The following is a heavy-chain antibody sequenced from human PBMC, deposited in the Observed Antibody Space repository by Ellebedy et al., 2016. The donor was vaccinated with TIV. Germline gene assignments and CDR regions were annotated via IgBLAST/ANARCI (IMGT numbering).Heavy chain of an antibody. J-gene: IGHJ4*02. CDR3: ARESKDSSYDSTGYDY. D-gene: IGHD3-22*01. Sequence: AASVKVSCKASGYIFTSYYIHWVRQAPGQGLEWMAISNPSGTSTRYAQKFQGRVTMTRDTSTSTVYIELSSLRSEDTAVYYCARESKDSSYDSTGYDYWGQGTLVTVSS. V-gene: IGHV1-46*01. CDR1: GYIFTSYY. CDR2: SNPSGTST.